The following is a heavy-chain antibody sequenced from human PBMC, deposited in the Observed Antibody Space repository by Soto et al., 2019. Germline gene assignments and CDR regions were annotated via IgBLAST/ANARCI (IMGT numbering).Heavy chain of an antibody. V-gene: IGHV4-39*01. CDR2: VYYSGST. J-gene: IGHJ4*02. Sequence: SETLSLTCTVSGGSITSSSYYWGWIRQPPGKGLEWIGSVYYSGSTYYEPSLKSRFTISVDTSKNHFSLRLSSVTAADTAVYYCARHGPSDSSGWYLWSLDYWGRGTLVTVSS. CDR1: GGSITSSSYY. CDR3: ARHGPSDSSGWYLWSLDY. D-gene: IGHD6-19*01.